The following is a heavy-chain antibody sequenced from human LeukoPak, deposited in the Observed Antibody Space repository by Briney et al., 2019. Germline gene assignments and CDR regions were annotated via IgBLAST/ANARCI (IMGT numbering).Heavy chain of an antibody. CDR3: ARVDYGSGCDS. CDR2: ISSNGDST. D-gene: IGHD6-19*01. V-gene: IGHV3-64*01. CDR1: GFTLSSFS. Sequence: PGGSLRLSCAASGFTLSSFSMHWVRQAPGKGLEFVSAISSNGDSTYYANSVKGRFTISRGISKNTLYLQMGSLRPEDMAVYYCARVDYGSGCDSWGQGTLVTVSS. J-gene: IGHJ4*02.